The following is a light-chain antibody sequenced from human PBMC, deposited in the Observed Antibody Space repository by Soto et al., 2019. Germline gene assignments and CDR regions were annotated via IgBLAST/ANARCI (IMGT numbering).Light chain of an antibody. CDR2: AAS. Sequence: DIQMTQSPSSLSASVGDRVTITCRASQSISNYLSWYQQIPGKAPKLLIYAASTLRSGVSSRFSGSGSGTDFTLTISSLQPEDFATYYCQQSYSTPWTFGPGAKVEIK. J-gene: IGKJ1*01. CDR1: QSISNY. CDR3: QQSYSTPWT. V-gene: IGKV1-39*01.